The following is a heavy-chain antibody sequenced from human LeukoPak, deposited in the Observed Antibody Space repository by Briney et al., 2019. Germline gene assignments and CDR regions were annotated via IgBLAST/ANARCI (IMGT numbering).Heavy chain of an antibody. V-gene: IGHV1-69*04. CDR1: GGTFNNYI. D-gene: IGHD1-14*01. Sequence: GSSVKVSCKTSGGTFNNYIISWVRQAPGQGLEWVGTIILILDIANYAQKFQGRVAITADTSTSTAYMELSDLGSEDTAVYFCAREPEGLTTESHWGQGTLVTDSS. CDR2: IILILDIA. CDR3: AREPEGLTTESH. J-gene: IGHJ4*02.